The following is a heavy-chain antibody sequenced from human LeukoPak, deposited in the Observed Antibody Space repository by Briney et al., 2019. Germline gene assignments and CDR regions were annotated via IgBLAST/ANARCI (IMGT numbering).Heavy chain of an antibody. J-gene: IGHJ3*02. D-gene: IGHD1-14*01. CDR2: ISAYNGNT. V-gene: IGHV1-18*01. CDR1: GYTFTSYG. Sequence: GASVKVSCKASGYTFTSYGISWVRQAPGQGLEWMGWISAYNGNTNYAQKFQERVTITRDMSTSTAHMELSSLRSEDTAVYYCAATVSIHAFDIWGQGTMVTVSS. CDR3: AATVSIHAFDI.